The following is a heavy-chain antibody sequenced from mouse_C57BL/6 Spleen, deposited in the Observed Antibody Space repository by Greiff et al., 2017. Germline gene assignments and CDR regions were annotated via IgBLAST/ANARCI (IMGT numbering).Heavy chain of an antibody. CDR2: IDPETGGT. V-gene: IGHV1-15*01. J-gene: IGHJ2*01. D-gene: IGHD1-1*01. CDR1: GYTFTDYE. Sequence: VKLMESGAELVRPGASVTLSCKASGYTFTDYEMHWVKQTPVHGLEWIGAIDPETGGTAYNQKFKGKAILTADKSSSTAYMELRSLTSEDSAVYYCTRDGSSYGYFDYWGQGTTLTVSS. CDR3: TRDGSSYGYFDY.